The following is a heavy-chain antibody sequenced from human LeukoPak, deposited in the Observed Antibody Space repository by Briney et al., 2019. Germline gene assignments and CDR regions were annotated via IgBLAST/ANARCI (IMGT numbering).Heavy chain of an antibody. J-gene: IGHJ4*02. V-gene: IGHV4-30-2*01. CDR3: ARGYSGSYYSPFFDY. D-gene: IGHD1-26*01. CDR2: IYHSGST. Sequence: PSQTLSLTCAVSGGSISSGGYSWSWIRQPPGKGLEWIGYIYHSGSTYYNPSLKSRVTISVDRSKNQFSLKLSSVTAADTAVYYCARGYSGSYYSPFFDYWGQGTLVTVFS. CDR1: GGSISSGGYS.